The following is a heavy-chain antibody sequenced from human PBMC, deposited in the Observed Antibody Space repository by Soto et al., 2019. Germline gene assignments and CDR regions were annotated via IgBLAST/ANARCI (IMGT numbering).Heavy chain of an antibody. V-gene: IGHV3-23*01. J-gene: IGHJ6*03. CDR1: GFTFSSYA. CDR3: AKDLTTVTTFFSFYYMDV. Sequence: GGSLRLSCAASGFTFSSYAMSWVRQAPGKGLEWVSAISGSGGSTYYADSVKGRFTISRDNSKNTLYLQMNSLRAEDTAVYYCAKDLTTVTTFFSFYYMDVWGKGTTVTVSS. D-gene: IGHD4-17*01. CDR2: ISGSGGST.